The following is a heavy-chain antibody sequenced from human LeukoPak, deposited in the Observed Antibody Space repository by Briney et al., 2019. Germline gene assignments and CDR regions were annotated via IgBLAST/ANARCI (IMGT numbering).Heavy chain of an antibody. V-gene: IGHV3-23*01. D-gene: IGHD3-22*01. CDR2: ISVSGNT. CDR1: GFTLSSYA. CDR3: AREASSGYYYEN. J-gene: IGHJ4*02. Sequence: GGSLRLSCAASGFTLSSYAMSWVRPAPGKGLEWVSAISVSGNTYHADSVKGRFTISRDNSKNTLYLQMNSLRAEDTAVYYCAREASSGYYYENWGQGTLVTVSS.